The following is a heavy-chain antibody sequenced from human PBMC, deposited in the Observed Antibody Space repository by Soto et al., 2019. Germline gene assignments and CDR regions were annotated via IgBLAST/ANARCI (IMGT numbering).Heavy chain of an antibody. CDR2: ISFDGRNK. J-gene: IGHJ4*02. Sequence: QVQLVESEGGVVQPGGSLRLSCAASGFTFSNFAMHWVRQAPGKGLEWVAVISFDGRNKDYADSVKGRFTISRDNSKNTLFLQMNSLRPEDTAVYYCARERAIAATGTFYYWGQGTLVTVSS. CDR3: ARERAIAATGTFYY. V-gene: IGHV3-30*04. D-gene: IGHD6-13*01. CDR1: GFTFSNFA.